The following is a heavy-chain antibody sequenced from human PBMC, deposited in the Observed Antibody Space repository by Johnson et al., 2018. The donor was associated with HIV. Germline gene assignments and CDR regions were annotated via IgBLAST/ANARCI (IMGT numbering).Heavy chain of an antibody. CDR2: ISSDGSNN. CDR1: GFTFSSYP. Sequence: QVQLVESGGGAVQPGRSLRLSCAASGFTFSSYPMHWVRQAPGKGLEWVAVISSDGSNNYYADSVKGRFTISRDNSKNPLYLQMNSLRAEDTAVYYCAREGRRDAFDIWGQGTMVTVSS. J-gene: IGHJ3*02. V-gene: IGHV3-30*04. CDR3: AREGRRDAFDI.